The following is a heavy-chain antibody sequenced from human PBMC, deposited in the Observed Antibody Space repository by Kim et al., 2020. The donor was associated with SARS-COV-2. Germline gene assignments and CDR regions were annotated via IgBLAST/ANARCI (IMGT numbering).Heavy chain of an antibody. CDR2: VNRDGSTT. J-gene: IGHJ4*02. CDR3: ARETPVRGEDYFDY. CDR1: GFTFSSYW. V-gene: IGHV3-74*01. Sequence: GGSLRLSCAASGFTFSSYWMHWVRQAPGKGLVWVSRVNRDGSTTNYADSVKGRFTISRDNSKNTLYLQMNSLRAEDTAVYYCARETPVRGEDYFDYWGQGIMVTVSS. D-gene: IGHD3-10*01.